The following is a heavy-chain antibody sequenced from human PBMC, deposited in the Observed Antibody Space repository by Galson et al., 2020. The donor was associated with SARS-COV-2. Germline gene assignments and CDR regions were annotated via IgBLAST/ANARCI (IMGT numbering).Heavy chain of an antibody. V-gene: IGHV4-4*02. D-gene: IGHD1-20*01. J-gene: IGHJ5*02. CDR2: IYHRVNS. CDR3: ARSETLQRYLRIDL. Sequence: SETLSLTCAVSGHSINSNYWLNWVRQPPGKGLEWIGKIYHRVNSIHNPSLESRVTISIDKSKNQFSLKLNSVTAADTAVYYCARSETLQRYLRIDLWGQGTLVTVSS. CDR1: GHSINSNYW.